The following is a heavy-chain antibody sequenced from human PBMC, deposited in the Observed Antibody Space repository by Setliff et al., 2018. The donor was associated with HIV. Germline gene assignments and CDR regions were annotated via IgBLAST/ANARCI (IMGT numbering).Heavy chain of an antibody. CDR2: ISHTGST. CDR3: ARETYYYDSSGYNYYYYMDV. Sequence: KTSETLSLTCTVSGGSISTYYWSWIRQPPGKGLEWIGYISHTGSTNFNPSLKSRVTISVDTSKNQFSLKLSSVTAADTAVYYCARETYYYDSSGYNYYYYMDVWGKGTTVTVSS. V-gene: IGHV4-59*01. CDR1: GGSISTYY. J-gene: IGHJ6*03. D-gene: IGHD3-22*01.